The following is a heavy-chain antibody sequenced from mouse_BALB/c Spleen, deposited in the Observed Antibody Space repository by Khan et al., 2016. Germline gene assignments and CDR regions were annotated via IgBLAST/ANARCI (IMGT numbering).Heavy chain of an antibody. CDR1: GFSIIAYG. V-gene: IGHV2-6-7*01. J-gene: IGHJ4*01. D-gene: IGHD2-2*01. CDR3: ARDGWGYYAMDY. Sequence: VQLQESGPGLVAPSQSLSITCTVSGFSIIAYGVNWVRQPPGKGLEWLGMIWGDGSTDYNSALKSRLNITKDNSKSQAFLKMNSLQTDDTAKYYCARDGWGYYAMDYWGQGTSVTVSS. CDR2: IWGDGST.